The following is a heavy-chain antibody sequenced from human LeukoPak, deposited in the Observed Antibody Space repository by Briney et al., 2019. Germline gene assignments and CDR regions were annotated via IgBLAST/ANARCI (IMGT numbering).Heavy chain of an antibody. CDR3: ARSTGGTGPADY. D-gene: IGHD2-8*02. Sequence: AGESLKISCKGSGYSFTSYWISWVRQLPGEGLEWMGIIYPGDSDTRYSPSFQGQVTISADTTISTAYLQWTSLKASDTAMYYCARSTGGTGPADYWGQGTLVTVSS. V-gene: IGHV5-51*01. CDR2: IYPGDSDT. CDR1: GYSFTSYW. J-gene: IGHJ4*02.